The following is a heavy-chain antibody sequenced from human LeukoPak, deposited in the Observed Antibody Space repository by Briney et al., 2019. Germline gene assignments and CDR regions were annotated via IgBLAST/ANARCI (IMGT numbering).Heavy chain of an antibody. CDR2: IYYSGST. Sequence: SETLSLTCTVSGGSISSYYWSWIRQPPGKGLEWIGYIYYSGSTNYNPSLKSRVTISVDTSKNQFSLKLSSVTAADTAVYYCARDINGYGGYGLDPWGQGTLVTVSS. CDR3: ARDINGYGGYGLDP. J-gene: IGHJ5*02. V-gene: IGHV4-59*01. D-gene: IGHD5-12*01. CDR1: GGSISSYY.